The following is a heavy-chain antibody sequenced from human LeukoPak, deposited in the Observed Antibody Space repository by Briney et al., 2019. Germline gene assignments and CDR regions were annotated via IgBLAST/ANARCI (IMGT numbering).Heavy chain of an antibody. CDR1: GFTFGSYA. D-gene: IGHD3-10*01. V-gene: IGHV3-23*01. CDR2: ISGSGGST. J-gene: IGHJ4*02. Sequence: PGGSLRLSCAASGFTFGSYAMSWVRQAPGKGLEWVSAISGSGGSTYYADSVKGRFTISRDNSKNTLYLQMNSLRAEDTAVYYCAKALVPRPYGSTFDYWGQGTLVTVSS. CDR3: AKALVPRPYGSTFDY.